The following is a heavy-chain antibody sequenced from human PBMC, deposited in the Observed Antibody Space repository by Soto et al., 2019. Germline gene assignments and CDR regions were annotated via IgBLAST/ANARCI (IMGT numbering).Heavy chain of an antibody. CDR2: MNPNSGNT. CDR1: GYTFTSYD. V-gene: IGHV1-8*01. J-gene: IGHJ6*03. CDR3: ARVPNNYYYYYMDV. Sequence: QVPLVQSGAEVKKPGASVKVSCKASGYTFTSYDINWVRQATGQGLEWMGWMNPNSGNTGYAQKFQGRVTMTRNTSISTAYMELSSLRSEDTAVYYCARVPNNYYYYYMDVWGKGTTVTVSS.